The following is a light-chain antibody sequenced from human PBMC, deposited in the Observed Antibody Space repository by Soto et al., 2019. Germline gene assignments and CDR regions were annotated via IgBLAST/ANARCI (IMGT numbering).Light chain of an antibody. Sequence: EIVMTQSPATLSVSPGERATLSCRASQSVSSNLAWYQQKPGQAPRLLIYGASTRATGIPARFSGSGSGTEFTLTISSLQSXXXAVYYCQQYNNWPRTFGQGTKVEIK. CDR1: QSVSSN. J-gene: IGKJ1*01. V-gene: IGKV3-15*01. CDR3: QQYNNWPRT. CDR2: GAS.